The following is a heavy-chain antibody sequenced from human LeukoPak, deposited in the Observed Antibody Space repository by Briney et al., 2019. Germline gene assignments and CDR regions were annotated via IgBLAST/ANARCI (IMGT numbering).Heavy chain of an antibody. CDR3: RIAAAGRDY. CDR2: INSAGTNT. CDR1: GFTFSNYW. D-gene: IGHD6-13*01. Sequence: GGSLRLSCAASGFTFSNYWMHWVRQAPGKGLVWASYINSAGTNTNYADSVKGRFTISRDTAKNTLYLQMNSLRAEDTAVYYCRIAAAGRDYWGQGTLVTISS. V-gene: IGHV3-74*01. J-gene: IGHJ4*02.